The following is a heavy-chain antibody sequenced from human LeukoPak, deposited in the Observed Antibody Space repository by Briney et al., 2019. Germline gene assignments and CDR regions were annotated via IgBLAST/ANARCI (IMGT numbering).Heavy chain of an antibody. CDR1: GFTFSSYA. J-gene: IGHJ3*02. D-gene: IGHD4-23*01. Sequence: GGSLRPSCAASGFTFSSYAMNWVRQAPGKGLEWVSAISGSGGSTYYADSVKGRFTISRDNSKNTLYLQMNSLRAEDTAVYYCRTVVTPDAFDIWGQGTMVTVSS. V-gene: IGHV3-23*01. CDR2: ISGSGGST. CDR3: RTVVTPDAFDI.